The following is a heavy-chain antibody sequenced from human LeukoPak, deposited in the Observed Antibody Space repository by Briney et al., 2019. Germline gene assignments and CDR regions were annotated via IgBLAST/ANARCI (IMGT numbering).Heavy chain of an antibody. D-gene: IGHD2/OR15-2a*01. CDR1: GFTFSDYY. CDR2: ISSSGGAV. V-gene: IGHV3-11*01. J-gene: IGHJ4*02. Sequence: GGSLRLSCAASGFTFSDYYMTWIRQAPGQGLEWVSYISSSGGAVYYADSVKGRFTISRDNTKNSLYLQMNSLRAEDTAVYYCARAVIGGPFFGYWGQGTLVTVSS. CDR3: ARAVIGGPFFGY.